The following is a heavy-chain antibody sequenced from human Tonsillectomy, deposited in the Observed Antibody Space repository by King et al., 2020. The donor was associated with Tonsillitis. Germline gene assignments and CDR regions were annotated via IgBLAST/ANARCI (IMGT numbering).Heavy chain of an antibody. CDR3: AREFGDYGGNWFDP. CDR2: INPNSGGT. D-gene: IGHD4-17*01. V-gene: IGHV1-2*02. J-gene: IGHJ5*02. CDR1: GYTFTGHY. Sequence: QVQLVESGAEVKKPGASVKVSCKASGYTFTGHYMHWVRQAPGQGLEWMGWINPNSGGTNYAQKFQGRVTMTGDTSISTAYMELSRLRSDDTAIYYCAREFGDYGGNWFDPWGQGTLVTVSS.